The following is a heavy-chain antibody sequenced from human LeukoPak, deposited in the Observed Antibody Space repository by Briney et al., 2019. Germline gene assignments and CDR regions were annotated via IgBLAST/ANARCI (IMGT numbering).Heavy chain of an antibody. J-gene: IGHJ6*02. CDR1: GYSLTTYY. D-gene: IGHD4-23*01. CDR3: ARVTTVVGFQRHHYYYYGMDV. V-gene: IGHV1-46*01. Sequence: ASVKVSCKASGYSLTTYYMHWVRQAPGQGLEWMAIINPSGGGTNYAQKFQGRVTITADESTSTAYMELSSLRSEDTAVYYCARVTTVVGFQRHHYYYYGMDVWGQGTTVTVSS. CDR2: INPSGGGT.